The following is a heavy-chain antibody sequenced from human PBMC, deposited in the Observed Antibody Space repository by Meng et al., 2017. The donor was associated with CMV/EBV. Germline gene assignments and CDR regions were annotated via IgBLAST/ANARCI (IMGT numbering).Heavy chain of an antibody. V-gene: IGHV4-39*07. J-gene: IGHJ4*02. CDR1: GGSISSSSYF. CDR3: ARGGIAAAGLH. Sequence: QLLLQGSAAGLVEPSETLSCTCTVSGGSISSSSYFWGWIRQPPGKGLGWIGSIYYSGSTYYNPSLKSRVTISVDTSKNQFSLKLRSVTAADTAVYYCARGGIAAAGLHWGQGTLVTVSS. D-gene: IGHD6-13*01. CDR2: IYYSGST.